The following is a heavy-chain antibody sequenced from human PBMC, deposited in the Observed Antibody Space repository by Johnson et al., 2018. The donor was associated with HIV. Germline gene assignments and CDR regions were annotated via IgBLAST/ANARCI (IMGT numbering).Heavy chain of an antibody. J-gene: IGHJ3*02. D-gene: IGHD2-8*01. CDR1: GFTFSDHW. V-gene: IGHV3-74*02. CDR2: INGDGTGS. CDR3: ARGKYCTNGVCYTKGAFDI. Sequence: VQLVESGGGLVQPGGSLRLSCGASGFTFSDHWMQWVRQVPGKGLVWVSRINGDGTGSTYADSVKGRFTIARDNAKNTLYLEMNSLRGEDTALYYCARGKYCTNGVCYTKGAFDIWGQGTMVTVSS.